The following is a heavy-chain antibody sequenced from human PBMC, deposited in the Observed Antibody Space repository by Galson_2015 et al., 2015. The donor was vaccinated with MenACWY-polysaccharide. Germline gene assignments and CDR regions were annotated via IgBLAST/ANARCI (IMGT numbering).Heavy chain of an antibody. D-gene: IGHD5-18*01. CDR1: GGPISSYY. V-gene: IGHV4-59*12. Sequence: ETLSLTCSVSGGPISSYYWSWIRQPPGKGLEWIGHIYYSGSTNYNPSLKSRVTISVDTSKNQFSLKLSSVTAADTAMYYCARGRYTAMVKDWGQGTLVTVSS. CDR3: ARGRYTAMVKD. J-gene: IGHJ4*02. CDR2: IYYSGST.